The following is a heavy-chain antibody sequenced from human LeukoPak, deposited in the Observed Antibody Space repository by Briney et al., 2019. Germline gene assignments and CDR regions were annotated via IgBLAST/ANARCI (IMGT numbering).Heavy chain of an antibody. Sequence: PSETLSLTCTVYGGSMSDYFWSWIRQPPGKGLEWIGYIYYSGTTNYNPSLKSRVTISLDTPSNQFSLKLSSVTAADAAVYYCARGTVYGVATKWFDPWGQGTLVTVSS. CDR2: IYYSGTT. CDR1: GGSMSDYF. CDR3: ARGTVYGVATKWFDP. D-gene: IGHD3-3*01. J-gene: IGHJ5*02. V-gene: IGHV4-59*01.